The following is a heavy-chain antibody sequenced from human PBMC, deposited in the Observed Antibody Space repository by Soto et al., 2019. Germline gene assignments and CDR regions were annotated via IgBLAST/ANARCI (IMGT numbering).Heavy chain of an antibody. J-gene: IGHJ4*02. CDR2: INQDGSAK. V-gene: IGHV3-7*05. CDR1: GFTFNNYY. D-gene: IGHD6-13*01. Sequence: EVQLVESGGGLVQPGGSLRLSCAASGFTFNNYYMVWVRQAPGRGLEWVANINQDGSAKNYVDSVKGRFTISRDNAKSSLYLQINSMRAEDTATYYCGRGFVGTHWGQGSLVTVSS. CDR3: GRGFVGTH.